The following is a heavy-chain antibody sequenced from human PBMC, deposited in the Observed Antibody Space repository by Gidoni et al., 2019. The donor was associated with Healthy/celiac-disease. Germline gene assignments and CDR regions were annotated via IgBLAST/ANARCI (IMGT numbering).Heavy chain of an antibody. V-gene: IGHV1-2*02. CDR2: INPNSGGT. CDR1: GYTFTGYY. CDR3: ARGGRYCSSTSCERTGDWFDP. J-gene: IGHJ5*02. D-gene: IGHD2-2*01. Sequence: QVQLVQSGAEVKKPGASVKVSCKASGYTFTGYYMQWVRQAPGQGLEWMGWINPNSGGTNYAQKFQGRVTMTRDTSISTAYMELSRLRSDDTAVYYCARGGRYCSSTSCERTGDWFDPWGQGTLVTVSS.